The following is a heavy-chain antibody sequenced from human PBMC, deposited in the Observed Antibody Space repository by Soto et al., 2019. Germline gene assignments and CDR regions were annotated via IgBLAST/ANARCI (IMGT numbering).Heavy chain of an antibody. V-gene: IGHV4-59*01. D-gene: IGHD5-12*01. J-gene: IGHJ4*02. CDR3: ARVGSGYVRGFDY. Sequence: PSETLSLTCTVSGGSLTNYYWTWIRQPPGKGLEWIGDIYFSGSAYYNPSLKGRVTISLDTPKNQFSLKLSSVTAADTAVYYCARVGSGYVRGFDYWGQGTLVTVSS. CDR1: GGSLTNYY. CDR2: IYFSGSA.